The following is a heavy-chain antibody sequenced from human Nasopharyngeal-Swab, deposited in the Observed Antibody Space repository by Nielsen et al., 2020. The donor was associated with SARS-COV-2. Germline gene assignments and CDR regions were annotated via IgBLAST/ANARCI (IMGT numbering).Heavy chain of an antibody. J-gene: IGHJ4*02. D-gene: IGHD1-26*01. CDR1: GFTFSSYA. Sequence: GGSLRLSCAASGFTFSSYAMSWVRQAPGKGLEWVSVIYSGGSSTCYADSVKGRFTISRDNSKNTLYLQMNSLRAEDTAVYYCAKDQGSYYDYWGQGTLVTVSS. CDR2: IYSGGSST. CDR3: AKDQGSYYDY. V-gene: IGHV3-23*03.